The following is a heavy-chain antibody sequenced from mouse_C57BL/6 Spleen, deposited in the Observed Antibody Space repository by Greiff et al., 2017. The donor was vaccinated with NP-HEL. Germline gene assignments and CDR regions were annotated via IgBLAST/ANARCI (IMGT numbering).Heavy chain of an antibody. Sequence: VQLQQPGAELVKPGASVKLSCKASGYTFTSYWMHWVKQRPGQGLEWIGMIHPNSGSTNYNEKFKSKATLTVDKSSSTAYMQLSSLTSEDSAVYYCARGSYGSSYWYFDVWGTGTTVTVSS. V-gene: IGHV1-64*01. CDR2: IHPNSGST. J-gene: IGHJ1*03. CDR1: GYTFTSYW. CDR3: ARGSYGSSYWYFDV. D-gene: IGHD1-1*01.